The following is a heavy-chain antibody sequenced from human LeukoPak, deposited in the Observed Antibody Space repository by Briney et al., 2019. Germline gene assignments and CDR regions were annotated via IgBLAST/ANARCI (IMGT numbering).Heavy chain of an antibody. CDR3: ARVEDSECWFDP. V-gene: IGHV4-30-2*01. Sequence: SQTLSLTCAVSGGSISSGGYSWSWIRQPPGKGLEWIGYIYHSGSTYYNPSLKSRVTISVDRSKNQFSLKLTSVTAADTAVYYCARVEDSECWFDPWGQGTLVTVSS. CDR1: GGSISSGGYS. J-gene: IGHJ5*02. D-gene: IGHD2/OR15-2a*01. CDR2: IYHSGST.